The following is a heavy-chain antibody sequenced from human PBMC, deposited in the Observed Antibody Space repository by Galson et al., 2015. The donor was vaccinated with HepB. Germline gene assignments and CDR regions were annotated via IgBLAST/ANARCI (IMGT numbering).Heavy chain of an antibody. CDR3: AKDRGYGDYFWYFDL. Sequence: SLRLSCAASGFTFDDYAMHWVRQAPGKGLEWVSGISWNSGSIGYADSVKGRFTISRDNAKNSLYLQMNSLRAEDTALYYCAKDRGYGDYFWYFDLWGRGTLVTVSS. D-gene: IGHD4-17*01. V-gene: IGHV3-9*01. CDR2: ISWNSGSI. CDR1: GFTFDDYA. J-gene: IGHJ2*01.